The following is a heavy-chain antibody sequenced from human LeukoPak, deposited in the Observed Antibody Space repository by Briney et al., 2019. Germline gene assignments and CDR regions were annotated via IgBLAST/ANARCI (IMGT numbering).Heavy chain of an antibody. CDR3: ARDGAMVRGVISDY. V-gene: IGHV3-66*01. D-gene: IGHD3-10*01. Sequence: GGSLRLSCAASGFTVSSNYMSWVRQAAGKGLEWVSVIYSGVSTYYADSVKGRFTISRDNSKNTLYLQMNCLRAEDTAVYYCARDGAMVRGVISDYWGQGTLVTVSS. J-gene: IGHJ4*02. CDR1: GFTVSSNY. CDR2: IYSGVST.